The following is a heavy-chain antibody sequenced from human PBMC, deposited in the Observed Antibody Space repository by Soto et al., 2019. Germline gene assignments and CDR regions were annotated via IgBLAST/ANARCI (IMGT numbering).Heavy chain of an antibody. Sequence: PGGSLRLSCKGSGFTFRDYAISWVRQAPGKGLQWVGFMRAKAFGGTTEYATFVKGRFTISRGDSKSVAYLQMNSLETEDTAVYYCTREGAYTSPPYYYFYAMDVWGQGTRVTVSS. CDR1: GFTFRDYA. CDR3: TREGAYTSPPYYYFYAMDV. D-gene: IGHD2-2*01. V-gene: IGHV3-49*04. CDR2: MRAKAFGGTT. J-gene: IGHJ6*01.